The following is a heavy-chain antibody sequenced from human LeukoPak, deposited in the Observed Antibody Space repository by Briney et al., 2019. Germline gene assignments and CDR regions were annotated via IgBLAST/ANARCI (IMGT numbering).Heavy chain of an antibody. V-gene: IGHV4-61*02. D-gene: IGHD3-22*01. CDR3: AREDVSDYYDSSGYPPGGIDY. J-gene: IGHJ4*02. Sequence: SQTLSLTCTVSGGSISSGSYYWSWIRRPAGKGLEWIGRIYTSGSTNYNPSLKSRVTISVDTSKNQFSLKLSSVIAADTAVYYCAREDVSDYYDSSGYPPGGIDYWGQGTLVTVSS. CDR2: IYTSGST. CDR1: GGSISSGSYY.